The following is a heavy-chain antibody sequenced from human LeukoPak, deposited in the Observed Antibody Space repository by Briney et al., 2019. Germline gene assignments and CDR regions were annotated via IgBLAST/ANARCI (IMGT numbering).Heavy chain of an antibody. CDR1: GYTFTSYA. D-gene: IGHD6-19*01. J-gene: IGHJ1*01. CDR2: INAGNGNT. V-gene: IGHV1-3*01. CDR3: ARPPPTGGWSFQH. Sequence: GASVKVSCKASGYTFTSYAMHWVRQAPGQRLEWMGWINAGNGNTKYSQKFQGRVTITRDTSASTAYMELSSLRSEDTAVYYCARPPPTGGWSFQHWGQGTLVTVSS.